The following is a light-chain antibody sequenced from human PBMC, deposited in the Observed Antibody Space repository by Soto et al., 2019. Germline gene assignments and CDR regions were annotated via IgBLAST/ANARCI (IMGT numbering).Light chain of an antibody. CDR3: CSYAGSASVV. J-gene: IGLJ2*01. V-gene: IGLV2-23*01. Sequence: SVLTQPASVSGSPGQSITISCTGTSSDVGGYDLVSWYQQHSGKAPKLMIYEGSKRPSGISNRFSGSKSGNTASLTISGLQAEDEADYYCCSYAGSASVVFGGGTKVTVL. CDR1: SSDVGGYDL. CDR2: EGS.